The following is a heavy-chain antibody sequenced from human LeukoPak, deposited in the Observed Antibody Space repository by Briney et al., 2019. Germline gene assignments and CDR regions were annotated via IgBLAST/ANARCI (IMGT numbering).Heavy chain of an antibody. D-gene: IGHD2/OR15-2a*01. Sequence: GEPLKISCQGSGYSFTNYWIAWVRQMHGKGLEWMGIIYIGDSETKYSPSFQGQVTISADKSISTAYLQWNSLKASDTTTYYCARLACTTTRCQSGSSYYFDYWGKGTLVTVSS. J-gene: IGHJ4*02. V-gene: IGHV5-51*01. CDR1: GYSFTNYW. CDR3: ARLACTTTRCQSGSSYYFDY. CDR2: IYIGDSET.